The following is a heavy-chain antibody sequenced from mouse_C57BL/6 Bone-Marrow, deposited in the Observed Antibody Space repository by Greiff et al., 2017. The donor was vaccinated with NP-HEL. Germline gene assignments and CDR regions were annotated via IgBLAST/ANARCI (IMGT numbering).Heavy chain of an antibody. CDR1: GFTFSSYG. D-gene: IGHD1-1*01. J-gene: IGHJ1*03. CDR3: ARHDHYYGSSGPYWYFDV. V-gene: IGHV5-6*01. Sequence: EVMLVESGGDLVKPGGSLKLSCAASGFTFSSYGMSWVRQTPDKRLEWVATISSGGSYTYYPDSVKGRFTISRDNAKNTLYLQMSSLKSEDTAMYYCARHDHYYGSSGPYWYFDVWGTGTTVTVSS. CDR2: ISSGGSYT.